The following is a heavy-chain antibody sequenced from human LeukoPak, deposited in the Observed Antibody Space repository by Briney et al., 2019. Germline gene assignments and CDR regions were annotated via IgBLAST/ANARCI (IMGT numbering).Heavy chain of an antibody. CDR2: IYAGDSDT. CDR3: ARRWRDGYNYPDYFDL. J-gene: IGHJ4*02. CDR1: GYIFANYW. V-gene: IGHV5-51*01. Sequence: GESLKISCEGSGYIFANYWIGWVRQVPGKGLGLMGIIYAGDSDTRYSPSFQGQVTVSVDKSINTAYLQWSSLKASDTAIYYCARRWRDGYNYPDYFDLWGQGTLVTVSS. D-gene: IGHD5-24*01.